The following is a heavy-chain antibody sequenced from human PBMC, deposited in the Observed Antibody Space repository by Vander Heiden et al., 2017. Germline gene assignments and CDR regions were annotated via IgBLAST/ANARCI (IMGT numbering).Heavy chain of an antibody. Sequence: VPLPQWGAGLLKPSETLSLTCTVSGGSFSGYYWTWIRQPPGKGLEWIGEINESGSTNYNPSLKSRVTISGDTSKNQFSLRLTSVTAADTAVYYCARRGRLPFDYWGQGTLVTVSS. V-gene: IGHV4-34*02. D-gene: IGHD6-25*01. CDR2: INESGST. J-gene: IGHJ4*02. CDR3: ARRGRLPFDY. CDR1: GGSFSGYY.